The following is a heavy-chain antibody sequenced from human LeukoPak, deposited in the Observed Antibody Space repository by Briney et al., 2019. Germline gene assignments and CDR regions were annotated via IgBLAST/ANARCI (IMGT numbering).Heavy chain of an antibody. J-gene: IGHJ4*02. D-gene: IGHD1-26*01. CDR2: IKQDGSEK. CDR1: GFTFSSYW. Sequence: PGGSLRLSCAASGFTFSSYWMSWVRQAPGKGLEWVANIKQDGSEKYYVDSVKGRFTISGDNAKNSLYLQMNSLRAEDTAVYYCARGIVGATFYFDYWGQGTLVTVSS. CDR3: ARGIVGATFYFDY. V-gene: IGHV3-7*01.